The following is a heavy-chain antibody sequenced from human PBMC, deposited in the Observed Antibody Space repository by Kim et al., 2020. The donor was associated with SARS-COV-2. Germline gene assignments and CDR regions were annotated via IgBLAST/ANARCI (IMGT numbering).Heavy chain of an antibody. V-gene: IGHV3-21*01. CDR2: ISSSSSYI. D-gene: IGHD3-10*01. J-gene: IGHJ5*02. CDR3: ARGLGFGELSDWFDP. CDR1: GFTFSSYS. Sequence: GGSLRLSCAASGFTFSSYSMNWVRQAPGKGLEWVSSISSSSSYIYYADSVKGQFTISRDNAKNSLYLQMNSLRAEDTAVYYCARGLGFGELSDWFDPWGQGTLVTVSS.